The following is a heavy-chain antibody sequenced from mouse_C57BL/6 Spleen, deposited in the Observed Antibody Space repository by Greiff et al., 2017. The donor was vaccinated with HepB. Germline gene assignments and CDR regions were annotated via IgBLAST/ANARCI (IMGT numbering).Heavy chain of an antibody. CDR1: GYTFTSYW. CDR2: IYPGSGST. D-gene: IGHD2-2*01. J-gene: IGHJ1*03. CDR3: ARGLPHYWYFDV. Sequence: QVHVKQPGAELVKPGASVKMSCKASGYTFTSYWITWVKQRPGQGLEWIGDIYPGSGSTNYNEKFKSKATLTVDTSSSTAYMQLSSLTSEDSAVYYCARGLPHYWYFDVWGTGTTVTVSS. V-gene: IGHV1-55*01.